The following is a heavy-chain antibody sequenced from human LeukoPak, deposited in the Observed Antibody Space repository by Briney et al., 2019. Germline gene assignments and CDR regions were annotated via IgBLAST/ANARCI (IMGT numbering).Heavy chain of an antibody. V-gene: IGHV3-30*02. CDR2: IRYDGSNK. CDR3: APNPTFYDSSGYYTLDY. D-gene: IGHD3-22*01. CDR1: GFTFSSYG. Sequence: PGGSLRLSCAASGFTFSSYGMHWVRQAPGKGLEWVAFIRYDGSNKYYADSVKGRFTISRDNSKNTLYLQMNSLRAEDTAVYYCAPNPTFYDSSGYYTLDYWGQGTLVTVSS. J-gene: IGHJ4*02.